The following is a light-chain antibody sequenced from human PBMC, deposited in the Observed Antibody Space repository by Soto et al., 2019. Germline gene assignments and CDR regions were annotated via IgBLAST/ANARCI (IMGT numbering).Light chain of an antibody. CDR2: GAS. CDR3: QLYSGSPMYP. CDR1: QSVSSAS. V-gene: IGKV3-20*01. Sequence: EIVLTQSPGSLSLSPGDRATLSCRASQSVSSASLAWYQQRPGQAPRLLIYGASNRATGMPDRFSGSGSGTDFTLTISRLEPEDFAVYYCQLYSGSPMYPFGQGTRLDVK. J-gene: IGKJ2*01.